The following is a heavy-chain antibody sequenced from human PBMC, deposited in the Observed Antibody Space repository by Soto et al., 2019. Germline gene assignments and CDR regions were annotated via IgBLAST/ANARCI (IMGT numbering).Heavy chain of an antibody. V-gene: IGHV3-23*01. Sequence: GGSLRLSCAASGFMFNNYPMNWVRQATGKGPEWVSTISGSGSNTFYADPVKGRFTISRDNSKNTLYLQMNSLRAEDTARYYCAKPLVGSGWPLFDYWGQGALVTVSS. D-gene: IGHD6-19*01. CDR2: ISGSGSNT. CDR3: AKPLVGSGWPLFDY. J-gene: IGHJ4*02. CDR1: GFMFNNYP.